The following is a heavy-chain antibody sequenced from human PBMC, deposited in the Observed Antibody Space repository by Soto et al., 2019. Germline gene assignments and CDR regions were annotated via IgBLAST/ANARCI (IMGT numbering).Heavy chain of an antibody. CDR1: GFTVNNNY. CDR2: IYSGDST. J-gene: IGHJ1*01. V-gene: IGHV3-53*01. CDR3: ARDKS. Sequence: HLGGSLRLSCAASGFTVNNNYMGWVRQAPGKWLEWVSLIYSGDSTYYTDSVKGRFTISRDSSKNTLYLQMSSLRAEDTAVYYCARDKSWGPGTLVTVSS.